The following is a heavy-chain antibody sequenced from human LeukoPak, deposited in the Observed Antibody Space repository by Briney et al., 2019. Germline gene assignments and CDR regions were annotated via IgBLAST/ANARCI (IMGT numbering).Heavy chain of an antibody. D-gene: IGHD5-18*01. CDR2: IWYDGSNK. V-gene: IGHV3-30*02. Sequence: PGGSLRLSCAASGFTFSSYGIHWVRQAPGKGLEWVAFIWYDGSNKYYADSVKGRFTISRDNSKSTLYMQMNSLRAEDTSVYYCAKDRGCSFRFDYWGQGTLVTVSS. CDR1: GFTFSSYG. CDR3: AKDRGCSFRFDY. J-gene: IGHJ4*02.